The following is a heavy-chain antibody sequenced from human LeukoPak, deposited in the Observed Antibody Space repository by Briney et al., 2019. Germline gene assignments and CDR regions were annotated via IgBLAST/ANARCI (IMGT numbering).Heavy chain of an antibody. V-gene: IGHV1-46*01. CDR1: GGTFSSYA. Sequence: ASVKVSCKASGGTFSSYAISWVRQAPGQGLEWMGIINPSGGSTSYAQKFQGRVTMTRDTSTSTVYMELSSLRSEDTAVYYCAREALSFDYWGQGTLVTVSS. CDR2: INPSGGST. CDR3: AREALSFDY. J-gene: IGHJ4*02.